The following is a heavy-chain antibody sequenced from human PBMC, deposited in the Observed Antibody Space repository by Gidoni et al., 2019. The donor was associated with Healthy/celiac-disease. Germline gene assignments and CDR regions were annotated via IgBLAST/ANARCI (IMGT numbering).Heavy chain of an antibody. CDR1: GGAISSSGYY. D-gene: IGHD2-15*01. CDR2: IYYGGST. Sequence: QLQLRESGPELEKPPETLSPTGTGSGGAISSSGYYWGWIRQPPGKGLEWIGSIYYGGSTYYNPSLQSRVTISVDPSKHQFSLELSSVPAADTALYYCARLVSNVLQVVSFDIWGPGTMVTVSS. CDR3: ARLVSNVLQVVSFDI. J-gene: IGHJ3*02. V-gene: IGHV4-39*01.